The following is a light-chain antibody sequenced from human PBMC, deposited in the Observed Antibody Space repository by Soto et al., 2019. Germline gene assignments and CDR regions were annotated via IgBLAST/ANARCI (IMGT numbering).Light chain of an antibody. Sequence: QSALIQPRSVSGSPGQSVTISCPGNSSDVGVYKYVSWYRQHPGKAPKLMIYDVITRPSGVPDRFSGSKSGNTASLTISGLQAEDEADYYCCSYAGDYTFVFGSGTKLTVL. J-gene: IGLJ1*01. CDR1: SSDVGVYKY. V-gene: IGLV2-11*01. CDR2: DVI. CDR3: CSYAGDYTFV.